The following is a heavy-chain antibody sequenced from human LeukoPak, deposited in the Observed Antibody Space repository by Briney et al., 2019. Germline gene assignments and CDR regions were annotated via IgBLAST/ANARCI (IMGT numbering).Heavy chain of an antibody. V-gene: IGHV3-73*01. Sequence: GGSLKLSRAASGFTFSGSAMHWVRQASGKGLEWVGRIRSKANSYATAYAASVKGRFTISRDDSKNTAYLQMNSLKTEDTAVYYCTRREDRELHTDFDYGGQGTLVTVSS. CDR3: TRREDRELHTDFDY. D-gene: IGHD1-26*01. J-gene: IGHJ4*02. CDR2: IRSKANSYAT. CDR1: GFTFSGSA.